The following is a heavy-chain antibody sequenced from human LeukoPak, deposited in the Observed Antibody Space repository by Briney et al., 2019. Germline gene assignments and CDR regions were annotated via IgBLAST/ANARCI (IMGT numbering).Heavy chain of an antibody. D-gene: IGHD1-26*01. Sequence: GGSLRLSCAASGFTFSSYSMNWVRQAPGKGLEWVSSISSSSSYIYYADSVKGRFTISRDNAKNSLYLQMNSLRAEDTAVYYCARESHSGSQGSDAFDIWGQGTMVTVSS. V-gene: IGHV3-21*01. CDR3: ARESHSGSQGSDAFDI. CDR2: ISSSSSYI. CDR1: GFTFSSYS. J-gene: IGHJ3*02.